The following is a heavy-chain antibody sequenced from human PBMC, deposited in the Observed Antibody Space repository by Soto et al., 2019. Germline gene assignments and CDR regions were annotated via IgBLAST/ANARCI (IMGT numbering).Heavy chain of an antibody. Sequence: QVQLQQWGAGLLKPSETLSLTCAVYGGSFSGYYWSWIRQPPGKGLEWIGEITHSGGTNYNPSLKRPVTISVDTSKSQFSLKLSSVTAADTAVYYCARDVMANNRYHWYFDLWGRGTLVTVSS. D-gene: IGHD2-8*01. CDR1: GGSFSGYY. J-gene: IGHJ2*01. CDR3: ARDVMANNRYHWYFDL. CDR2: ITHSGGT. V-gene: IGHV4-34*01.